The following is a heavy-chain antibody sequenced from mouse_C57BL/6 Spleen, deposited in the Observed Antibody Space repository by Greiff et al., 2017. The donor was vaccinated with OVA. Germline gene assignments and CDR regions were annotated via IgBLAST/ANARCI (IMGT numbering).Heavy chain of an antibody. J-gene: IGHJ4*01. CDR2: ISYDGSN. V-gene: IGHV3-6*01. CDR1: GYSITSGYY. CDR3: AREGRLLRWMDY. D-gene: IGHD2-3*01. Sequence: EVHLVESGPGLVKPSQSLSLTCSVTGYSITSGYYWNWIRQFPGNKLEWMGYISYDGSNNYNPSLKNRISITRDTSKNQFFLKLNSVTTEDTATYYCAREGRLLRWMDYWGQGTSVTVSS.